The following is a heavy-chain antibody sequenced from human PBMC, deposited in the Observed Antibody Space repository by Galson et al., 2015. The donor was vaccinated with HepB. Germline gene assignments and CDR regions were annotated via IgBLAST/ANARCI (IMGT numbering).Heavy chain of an antibody. D-gene: IGHD3-9*01. CDR2: INPSGGST. Sequence: SVKVSCKASGYSFNTFYMHWVRQAPGQGLEWMGIINPSGGSTSYAQRFQGRVTMTRDTSTSTVYMELNSLRSEDTAVYYCAIGYDILAPFDYWGQGTLVAVSS. J-gene: IGHJ4*02. CDR1: GYSFNTFY. V-gene: IGHV1-46*03. CDR3: AIGYDILAPFDY.